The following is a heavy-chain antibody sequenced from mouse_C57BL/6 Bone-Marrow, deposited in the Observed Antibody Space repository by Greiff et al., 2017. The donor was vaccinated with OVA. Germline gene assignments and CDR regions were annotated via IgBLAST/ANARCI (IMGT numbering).Heavy chain of an antibody. V-gene: IGHV1-55*01. CDR2: IYPGSGST. CDR3: ARSDLDY. Sequence: VKLQQPGAELVKPGASVKMSCKASGYTFTSYWITWVKQRPGQGLEWIGDIYPGSGSTNYNEKFTSKATLTVDTSSSTAYMQLSNLTSEDSAVYSCARSDLDYWGQGTTLTVSS. CDR1: GYTFTSYW. J-gene: IGHJ2*01.